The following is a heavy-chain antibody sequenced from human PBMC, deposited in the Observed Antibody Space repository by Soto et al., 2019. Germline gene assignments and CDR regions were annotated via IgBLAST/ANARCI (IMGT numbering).Heavy chain of an antibody. CDR1: GFSLSTSGVG. CDR3: AHLIIPAAGTGGFDY. CDR2: IYWDDDK. V-gene: IGHV2-5*02. J-gene: IGHJ4*02. D-gene: IGHD6-13*01. Sequence: QITLKESGPTLVKPTQTLTLTCTFSGFSLSTSGVGVGWIRQPPGKALEWLALIYWDDDKRYSPSLKSRFTSTSDTSRNQVVLTMTNMDPVDTATYYCAHLIIPAAGTGGFDYWGQGTLVTVSS.